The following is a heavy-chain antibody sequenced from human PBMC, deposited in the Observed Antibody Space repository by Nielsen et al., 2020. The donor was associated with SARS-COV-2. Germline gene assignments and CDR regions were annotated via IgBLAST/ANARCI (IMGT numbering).Heavy chain of an antibody. CDR2: INHSGST. V-gene: IGHV4-34*01. Sequence: GSLRLSCAASGFTVSSNYMSWVRQAPGKGLEWIGEINHSGSTNYNPSLKSRVTISVDTSKNQFSLKLSSVTAADTAVYYCARGRGSGSYYWPDMDVWGKGTTVTVSS. CDR3: ARGRGSGSYYWPDMDV. D-gene: IGHD3-10*01. J-gene: IGHJ6*03. CDR1: GFTVSSNY.